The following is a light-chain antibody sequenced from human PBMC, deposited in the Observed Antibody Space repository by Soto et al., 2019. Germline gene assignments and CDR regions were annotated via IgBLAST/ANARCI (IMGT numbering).Light chain of an antibody. Sequence: EIVMTQSPATLSVSPGERVTLSCRASQSVKSNLAWYQQKFGQAPRLLIYGASTRATGVPARFSGSGSGTAFTITISSLQSEDFAVYYCQHYNNWPPWTFGQGTKVEI. CDR3: QHYNNWPPWT. J-gene: IGKJ1*01. CDR2: GAS. CDR1: QSVKSN. V-gene: IGKV3-15*01.